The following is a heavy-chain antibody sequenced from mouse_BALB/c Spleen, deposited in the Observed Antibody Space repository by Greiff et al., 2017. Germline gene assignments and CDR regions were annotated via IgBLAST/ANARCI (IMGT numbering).Heavy chain of an antibody. V-gene: IGHV5-6-4*01. J-gene: IGHJ1*01. CDR2: ISSGGSYT. Sequence: EVMLVESGGGLVKPGGSLKLSCAASGFTFSSYTMSWVRQTPEKRLEWVATISSGGSYTYYPDSVKGRFTISRDNAKNTLYLQMSSLKSEDTAMYYCTRGGHYYGYGYFDVWGAGTTVTVSS. CDR1: GFTFSSYT. D-gene: IGHD1-2*01. CDR3: TRGGHYYGYGYFDV.